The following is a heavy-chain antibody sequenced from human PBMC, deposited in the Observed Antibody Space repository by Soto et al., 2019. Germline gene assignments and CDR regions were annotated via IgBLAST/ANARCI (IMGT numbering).Heavy chain of an antibody. Sequence: EVQLVESGGGLVQPGGSLRLSCAASGFTFSNYAIHWVRQAPGKGLEYVSAITNNGGNTYYANSVKGRFTISRDNSKNTLYLQMGSLRVEDMAIYYCTRQGSDFWSGYELDYWGQGTLVTVSS. J-gene: IGHJ4*02. D-gene: IGHD3-3*01. CDR2: ITNNGGNT. CDR1: GFTFSNYA. CDR3: TRQGSDFWSGYELDY. V-gene: IGHV3-64*01.